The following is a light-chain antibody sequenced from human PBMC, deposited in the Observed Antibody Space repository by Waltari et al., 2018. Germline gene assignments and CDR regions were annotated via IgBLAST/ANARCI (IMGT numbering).Light chain of an antibody. V-gene: IGKV3-20*01. CDR2: GAS. CDR1: QSVSRA. Sequence: EIVFTQSPGTLSLSLGERATVSCRASQSVSRALAWYQQKPGPAPRLLLYGASTRATGIPDRFSGSGSGTDFSLTISRVEPDDFAVYYCQHYLRLPVTFGQGTTVEI. J-gene: IGKJ1*01. CDR3: QHYLRLPVT.